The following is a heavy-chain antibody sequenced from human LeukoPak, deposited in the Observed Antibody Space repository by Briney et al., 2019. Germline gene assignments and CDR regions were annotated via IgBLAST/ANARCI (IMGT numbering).Heavy chain of an antibody. Sequence: GGSLRLSCAASGFSISNDWMSWVRQAPGKGLEWVGRVKSKGAGETTDYAAPVKGRFTISRDDSKNTLYLQMNSLKTEDTAVYYCTLIQGWGSGSYYLDYWGQGTLVNVSS. V-gene: IGHV3-15*01. CDR3: TLIQGWGSGSYYLDY. CDR1: GFSISNDW. J-gene: IGHJ4*02. CDR2: VKSKGAGETT. D-gene: IGHD3-10*01.